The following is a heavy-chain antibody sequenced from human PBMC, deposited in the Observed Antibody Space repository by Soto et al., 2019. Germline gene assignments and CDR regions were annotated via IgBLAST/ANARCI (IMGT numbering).Heavy chain of an antibody. CDR3: ARFLRGFANWCDP. J-gene: IGHJ5*02. V-gene: IGHV5-51*01. CDR2: IYPDDSDT. CDR1: GYRFTDYW. Sequence: PGESLKISCKGSGYRFTDYWIAWVRQMPGKGLEWMGIIYPDDSDTRYSPSFQGQVTISADKSINTAYLQWSSLKASDTVMYYCARFLRGFANWCDPWGPGTLVTVSS. D-gene: IGHD5-12*01.